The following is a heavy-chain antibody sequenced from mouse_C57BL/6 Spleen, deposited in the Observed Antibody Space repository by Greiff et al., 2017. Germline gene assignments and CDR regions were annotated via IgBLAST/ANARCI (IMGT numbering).Heavy chain of an antibody. CDR2: ISYDGSN. V-gene: IGHV3-6*01. D-gene: IGHD4-1*01. Sequence: EVQRVESGPGLVKPSQSLSLTCSVTGYSITSGYYWNWIRQFPGNKLEWMGYISYDGSNNYNPSLKNRISIPRDTSKNQFFLKLNSVTTEDTATYYCARVGKLHYWGQGTTLTVSS. CDR3: ARVGKLHY. CDR1: GYSITSGYY. J-gene: IGHJ2*01.